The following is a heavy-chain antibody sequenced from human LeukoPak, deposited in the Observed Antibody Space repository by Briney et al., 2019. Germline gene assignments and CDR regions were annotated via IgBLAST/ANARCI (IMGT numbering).Heavy chain of an antibody. V-gene: IGHV3-11*03. CDR2: ISSSSSYT. CDR3: ARSKGSGWYYFDY. J-gene: IGHJ4*02. D-gene: IGHD6-19*01. Sequence: PAGSLRLSCAASGFTFSNYYKSWIRQAPPPGLERVSYISSSSSYTNYADSVKGRFTTAGDNAKNLLYLQMIRLRAEYTAVYCCARSKGSGWYYFDYWGQGTLVTVSS. CDR1: GFTFSNYY.